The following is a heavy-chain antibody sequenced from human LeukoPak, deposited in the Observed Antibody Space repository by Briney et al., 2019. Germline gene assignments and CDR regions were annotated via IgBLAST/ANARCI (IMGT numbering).Heavy chain of an antibody. V-gene: IGHV3-48*01. D-gene: IGHD1-26*01. J-gene: IGHJ5*02. Sequence: PGGSLRLSCAASGFTFSSYSMNWVRQAPGKGLEWVSYISSSSSTIYYADSVKGRFTISRDNAKNSLYLQMNSLRAEDTAVYYCAREGGSLLRWFDPWGQGTLVTVSS. CDR3: AREGGSLLRWFDP. CDR1: GFTFSSYS. CDR2: ISSSSSTI.